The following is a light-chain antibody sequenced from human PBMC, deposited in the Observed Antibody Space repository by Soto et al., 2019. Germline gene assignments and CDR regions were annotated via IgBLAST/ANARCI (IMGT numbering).Light chain of an antibody. V-gene: IGLV2-14*01. CDR2: DVS. CDR3: SSYTSSSTRV. J-gene: IGLJ1*01. CDR1: SSDVGGYNC. Sequence: QSALTQPASVSGSPGQSITISCTGTSSDVGGYNCVSWYQQHPGKAPKLMIYDVSNRPSGVSNRFSGSKSGNTASLTISGLQAEDEADYYCSSYTSSSTRVFGTGTKPPS.